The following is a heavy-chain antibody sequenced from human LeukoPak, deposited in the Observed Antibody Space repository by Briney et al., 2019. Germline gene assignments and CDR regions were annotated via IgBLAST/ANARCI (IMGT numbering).Heavy chain of an antibody. CDR2: ISYDGGKK. Sequence: PGGSLRLSCAASGFTFSSHDMHWVRQAPGKGLEWVAIISYDGGKKDYADSVKGRFTISRDNSKNSLYLQMNSLRPEDTAVYYCAKDLYSSWYFDYWGQGTLVTVSS. J-gene: IGHJ4*02. D-gene: IGHD6-6*01. CDR3: AKDLYSSWYFDY. V-gene: IGHV3-30*18. CDR1: GFTFSSHD.